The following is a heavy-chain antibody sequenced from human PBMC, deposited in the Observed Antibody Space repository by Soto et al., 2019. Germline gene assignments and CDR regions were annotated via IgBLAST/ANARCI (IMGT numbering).Heavy chain of an antibody. D-gene: IGHD2-2*01. Sequence: TLSLACTVCGGSISSGGYYWSWIRQQPWKCLEWIGYIYYSGSTYYNPSLKSRVTISVDRSKNQFSLKLSSVTAADTAGYSCAAGYCSISSCANWLDPWGQGTLVTVSS. CDR1: GGSISSGGYY. J-gene: IGHJ5*02. CDR3: AAGYCSISSCANWLDP. CDR2: IYYSGST. V-gene: IGHV4-31*09.